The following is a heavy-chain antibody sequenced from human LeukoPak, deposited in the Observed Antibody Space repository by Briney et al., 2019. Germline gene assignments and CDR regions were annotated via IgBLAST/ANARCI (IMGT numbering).Heavy chain of an antibody. Sequence: ASVKVSCKASGNTFNIYYFHWVRQAPGQGLEGMGIINRGNGVTAYAQSFQGRVTLTRDTSASTAYMELSSLRSEDTAIYYCASEKNYGDKYFDSWGQGTVVTVSS. CDR3: ASEKNYGDKYFDS. CDR2: INRGNGVT. J-gene: IGHJ4*02. V-gene: IGHV1-46*02. CDR1: GNTFNIYY. D-gene: IGHD4-17*01.